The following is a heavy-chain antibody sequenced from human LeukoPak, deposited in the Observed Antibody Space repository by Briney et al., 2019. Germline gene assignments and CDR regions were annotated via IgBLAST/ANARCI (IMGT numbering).Heavy chain of an antibody. CDR2: ISDDGNNK. V-gene: IGHV3-30*03. J-gene: IGHJ4*02. D-gene: IGHD3-3*02. CDR3: STFGIFDY. Sequence: GGSLRLSCVASGFTFSRNAMHWVRHAPGKGLQWVAVISDDGNNKDYADSLKGRFTISRDNSANTLYLEVNSLRPEDSAVYFCSTFGIFDYWGQGTLVTVSS. CDR1: GFTFSRNA.